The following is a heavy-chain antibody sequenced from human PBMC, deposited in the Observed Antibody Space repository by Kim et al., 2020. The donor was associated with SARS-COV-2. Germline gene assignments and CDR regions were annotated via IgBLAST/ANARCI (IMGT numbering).Heavy chain of an antibody. V-gene: IGHV3-15*01. Sequence: AAPVKGRLPISRDDSQNTLDLQMNSLKTEDTAVYYCTTDAITMVRGIISYWGQGTLVTVSS. J-gene: IGHJ4*02. CDR3: TTDAITMVRGIISY. D-gene: IGHD3-10*01.